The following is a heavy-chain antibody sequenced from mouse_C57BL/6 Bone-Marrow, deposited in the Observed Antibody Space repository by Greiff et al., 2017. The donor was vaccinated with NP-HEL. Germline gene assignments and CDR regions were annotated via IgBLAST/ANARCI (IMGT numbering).Heavy chain of an antibody. CDR3: ARNGIVASFAY. D-gene: IGHD1-1*01. Sequence: VQLQQSDAELVKPGASVKISCKASGYTFTDHSIHWMKQRPEQGLEWIGYIYPRDGSTKYNEKFKGKATLTADKSSSTAYMRLNSLTSEDSAVYFCARNGIVASFAYWGQGTLVTVSA. CDR2: IYPRDGST. V-gene: IGHV1-78*01. J-gene: IGHJ3*01. CDR1: GYTFTDHS.